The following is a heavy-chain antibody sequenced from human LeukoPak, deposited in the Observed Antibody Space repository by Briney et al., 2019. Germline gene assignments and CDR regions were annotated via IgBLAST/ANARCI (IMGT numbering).Heavy chain of an antibody. CDR3: AKKGYSYGWRDSYYFDY. CDR2: MRYDGSNR. V-gene: IGHV3-30*02. J-gene: IGHJ4*02. D-gene: IGHD6-19*01. CDR1: GFTFSSYG. Sequence: GGSLRLSCAASGFTFSSYGMHWVRQAPGKGLEWVAFMRYDGSNRNYADSVKGRFTISRDNSKNTLYLQMNSLRAEDTAVYFCAKKGYSYGWRDSYYFDYWGQGTLVTVSS.